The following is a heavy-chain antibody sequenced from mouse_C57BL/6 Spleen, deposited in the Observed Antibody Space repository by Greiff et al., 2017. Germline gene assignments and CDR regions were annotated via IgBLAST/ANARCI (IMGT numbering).Heavy chain of an antibody. CDR3: TTDYSHDY. D-gene: IGHD2-12*01. V-gene: IGHV14-4*01. CDR1: GFNIKDDY. Sequence: EVQLQQSGAELVRPGASVKLSCTASGFNIKDDYMHWVKQRPEQGLEWIGWIDPENGDTEYASKFQGKATITADTSSNTAYLQLSSLTSEDTAVYYCTTDYSHDYWGHGTTLTVSS. CDR2: IDPENGDT. J-gene: IGHJ2*01.